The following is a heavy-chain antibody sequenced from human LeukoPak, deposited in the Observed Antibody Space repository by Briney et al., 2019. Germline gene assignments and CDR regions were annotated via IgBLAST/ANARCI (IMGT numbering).Heavy chain of an antibody. CDR1: GGSISSYY. CDR3: ARGSSSWFTNWYFDL. CDR2: IYSSGST. D-gene: IGHD6-13*01. V-gene: IGHV4-4*07. J-gene: IGHJ2*01. Sequence: SETLSLTCTVSGGSISSYYWSWIRQPAGKGLEWIGRIYSSGSTNYNPSLKSRVTISVDTSKNQFSLKLSSVTAADTAVYYCARGSSSWFTNWYFDLWGRGTLVTVSS.